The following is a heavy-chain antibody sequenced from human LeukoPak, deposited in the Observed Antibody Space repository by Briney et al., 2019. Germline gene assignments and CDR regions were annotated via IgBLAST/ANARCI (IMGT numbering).Heavy chain of an antibody. J-gene: IGHJ4*02. CDR2: INWNGGTT. CDR3: ARNSGANVYTYSFQY. CDR1: RLTFDDYG. V-gene: IGHV3-20*04. D-gene: IGHD1-26*01. Sequence: GGSLRLSCVASRLTFDDYGMSWVRQAPGKGLEWVSGINWNGGTTTYADSVKGRFTIARDNAKNSLYLQMNSLRVEDTAFYYCARNSGANVYTYSFQYWGRGTLVTVSS.